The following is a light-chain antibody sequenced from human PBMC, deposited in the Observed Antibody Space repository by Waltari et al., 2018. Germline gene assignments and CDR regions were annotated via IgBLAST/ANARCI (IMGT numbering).Light chain of an antibody. Sequence: AIQLTQSPSSLSASVGDRVTIACRASQDINSDLAWYQQKPGKAPKLLIYYASSLQSGVPSRFSGSGSGTDFTLTISSLQPEDFATYHRQHFKTYPITFGQGTRLEIK. CDR2: YAS. CDR3: QHFKTYPIT. V-gene: IGKV1-13*02. CDR1: QDINSD. J-gene: IGKJ5*01.